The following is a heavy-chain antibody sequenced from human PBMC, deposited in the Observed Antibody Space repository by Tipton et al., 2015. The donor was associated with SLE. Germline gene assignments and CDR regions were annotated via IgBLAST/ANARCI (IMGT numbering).Heavy chain of an antibody. Sequence: TLSLTCAVSGGSISSGGYSWSWIRQPPGKGLEWIGYIYHSGSTYYNPSLKSRVTISLDTSKNQFSLKLTSVTAADTAVYYCARCYSNYEYFQHWGQGTLVTVSS. CDR1: GGSISSGGYS. CDR2: IYHSGST. J-gene: IGHJ1*01. CDR3: ARCYSNYEYFQH. D-gene: IGHD4-11*01. V-gene: IGHV4-30-2*01.